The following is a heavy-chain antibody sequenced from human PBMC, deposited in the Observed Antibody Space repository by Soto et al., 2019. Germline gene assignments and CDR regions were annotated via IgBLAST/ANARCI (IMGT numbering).Heavy chain of an antibody. CDR1: GFTFSDYY. D-gene: IGHD1-7*01. Sequence: GGSLRLSCAASGFTFSDYYMSWIRQAPGKGLEWVSYISSSGSTIYYADSVKGRFTISRDNAKNSLYLQMNSLRAEDTAVYYCATNPHIRHEARTKNYYYYYMDVWGKGTTVTVSS. CDR2: ISSSGSTI. CDR3: ATNPHIRHEARTKNYYYYYMDV. V-gene: IGHV3-11*01. J-gene: IGHJ6*03.